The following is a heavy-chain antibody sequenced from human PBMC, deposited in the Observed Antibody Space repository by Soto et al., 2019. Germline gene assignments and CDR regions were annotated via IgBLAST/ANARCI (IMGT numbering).Heavy chain of an antibody. CDR3: AKSLRVAVAGYVGVGYYYYGMDV. V-gene: IGHV6-1*01. Sequence: QVQLQQSGPGLVKPSQTLSLTCAISGDSVSSNSAAWNWIRQSPSRGLEWLGRTYYRSKWYNDYAVSVKSRITINPDTSKNQFSLQLNSVTPEDTAVYYCAKSLRVAVAGYVGVGYYYYGMDVWGQGTTVTVSS. D-gene: IGHD6-19*01. CDR1: GDSVSSNSAA. CDR2: TYYRSKWYN. J-gene: IGHJ6*02.